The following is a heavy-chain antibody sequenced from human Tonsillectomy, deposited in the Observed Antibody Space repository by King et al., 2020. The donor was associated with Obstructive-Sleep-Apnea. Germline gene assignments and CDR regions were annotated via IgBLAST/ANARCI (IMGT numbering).Heavy chain of an antibody. CDR2: IWHDGSEK. Sequence: VQLVQSGGGVVQPGRSLRLSCAASGLTFNTYGMHWVRQAPGKGLEWVAVIWHDGSEKYYADPVKGRFTISRDNSKNTLYLQMNSLRAEDTAVCYCASQXYSTNWYAVDYWXQGTLVTVSS. CDR3: ASQXYSTNWYAVDY. D-gene: IGHD1-20*01. V-gene: IGHV3-33*01. J-gene: IGHJ4*02. CDR1: GLTFNTYG.